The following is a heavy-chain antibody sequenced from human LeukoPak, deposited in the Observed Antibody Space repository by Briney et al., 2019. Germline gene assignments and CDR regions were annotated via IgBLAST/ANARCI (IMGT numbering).Heavy chain of an antibody. D-gene: IGHD2-2*01. CDR3: AKGRDKYQLLSKNWFDP. Sequence: SLRLSCAASGFTFDDYAMHWVRQAPGKGLEWVSGISWNSGSIGYADSVKGRFTISRDNAENSLYLQMNSLRAEDTALYYCAKGRDKYQLLSKNWFDPWGQGTLVTVSS. CDR2: ISWNSGSI. J-gene: IGHJ5*02. V-gene: IGHV3-9*01. CDR1: GFTFDDYA.